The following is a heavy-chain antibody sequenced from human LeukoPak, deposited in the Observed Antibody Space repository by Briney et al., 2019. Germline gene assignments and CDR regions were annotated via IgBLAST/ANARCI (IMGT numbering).Heavy chain of an antibody. CDR2: TYPGDSET. D-gene: IGHD3-22*01. V-gene: IGHV5-51*01. J-gene: IGHJ4*02. CDR1: GYSFTNYW. CDR3: ARRDYYDNVRTVAAFDH. Sequence: GESLKISCKGSGYSFTNYWIGWVRQMPGKGLEWMGITYPGDSETRYSPAFQGQVSISADKSTSTAYLQWSSLKASDTAIYYCARRDYYDNVRTVAAFDHWGQGTLVTLSS.